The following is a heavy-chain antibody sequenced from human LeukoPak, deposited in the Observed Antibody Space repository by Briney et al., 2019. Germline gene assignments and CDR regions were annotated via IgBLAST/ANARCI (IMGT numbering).Heavy chain of an antibody. CDR3: ARAEGSYGSGSYYRFDP. V-gene: IGHV1-46*01. J-gene: IGHJ5*02. D-gene: IGHD3-10*01. CDR1: GYTFTSYY. Sequence: ASVKVSCKASGYTFTSYYMHWVRQAPGQGLEWMGIINLSGGSTSYAQKFQGRVTMTRDTSTSTVYMELSSLRSEDTAVYYCARAEGSYGSGSYYRFDPWGQGTLVTVSS. CDR2: INLSGGST.